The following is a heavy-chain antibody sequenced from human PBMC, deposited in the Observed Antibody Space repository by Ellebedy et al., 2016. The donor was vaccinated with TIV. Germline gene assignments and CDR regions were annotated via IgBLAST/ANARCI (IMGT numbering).Heavy chain of an antibody. V-gene: IGHV3-30*02. CDR3: AKIGAAGIPFYYYYYGMDV. J-gene: IGHJ6*02. CDR1: GFSLSSYW. Sequence: GGSLRLSCATSGFSLSSYWMHWVRQAPGKGLEWVAFIRYDGSNKYYAVSVKGRFTISRDNSKNTLYLQMNSLRAEDTAVYYCAKIGAAGIPFYYYYYGMDVWGQGTTVTVSS. CDR2: IRYDGSNK. D-gene: IGHD6-13*01.